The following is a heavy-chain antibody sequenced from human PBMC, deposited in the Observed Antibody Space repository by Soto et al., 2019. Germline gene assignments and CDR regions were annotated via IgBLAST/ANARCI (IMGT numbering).Heavy chain of an antibody. CDR3: THLLSLAHPYSYL. Sequence: PGGSLRLSCAASGFTFSDYYMSWIRQAPGKGLEWVSYISSSGSTIYYADSVKGRFTISRDDSKNTVYLQMDSLKTEDTAVYYCTHLLSLAHPYSYLWGQGTQVTVSS. CDR1: GFTFSDYY. J-gene: IGHJ4*02. V-gene: IGHV3-11*01. CDR2: ISSSGSTI. D-gene: IGHD2-21*01.